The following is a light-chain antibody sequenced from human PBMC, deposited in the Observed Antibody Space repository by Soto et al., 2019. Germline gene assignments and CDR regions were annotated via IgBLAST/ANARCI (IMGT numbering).Light chain of an antibody. CDR2: DVS. CDR3: SSYTSSSPVV. V-gene: IGLV2-14*01. Sequence: QSALTQPASVSGSPGQSITISCTGTSSDVGAYNYVSWYQQHPGKVPKLMIYDVSNRPSGVSNRFSGSKSGNTASLTISGLQAEDEADYYCSSYTSSSPVVFGGGTKVTVL. CDR1: SSDVGAYNY. J-gene: IGLJ3*02.